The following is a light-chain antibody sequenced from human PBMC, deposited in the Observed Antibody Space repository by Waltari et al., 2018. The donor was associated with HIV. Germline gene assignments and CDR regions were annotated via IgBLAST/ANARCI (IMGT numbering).Light chain of an antibody. CDR3: QAWDSSSVV. Sequence: SYELTQPPAVFVSPGQTASITCSGQKLKNKYVSWYQQKPGQSPMLVIYQQTRRPSGIPERFSGSSSGNTATLTIRATQAVDEGDYYCQAWDSSSVVFGGGTRVTVL. CDR2: QQT. CDR1: KLKNKY. J-gene: IGLJ3*02. V-gene: IGLV3-1*01.